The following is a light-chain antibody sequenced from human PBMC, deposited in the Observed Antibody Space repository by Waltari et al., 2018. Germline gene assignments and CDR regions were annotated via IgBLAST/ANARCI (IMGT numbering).Light chain of an antibody. CDR2: KAS. CDR1: QSIRSW. J-gene: IGKJ1*01. CDR3: QQYSSDST. Sequence: DIQMTQSPSTLSASVGDRVTIVCRASQSIRSWLAWYQQKSGKAPKLRIYKASRLESGVPTWFSGSGSGTEFTLTISSLQPDDFATYYCQQYSSDSTFGQGTKVEIK. V-gene: IGKV1-5*03.